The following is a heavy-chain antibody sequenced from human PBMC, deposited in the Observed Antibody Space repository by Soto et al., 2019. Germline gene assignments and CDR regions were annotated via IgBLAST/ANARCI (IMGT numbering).Heavy chain of an antibody. D-gene: IGHD2-2*01. V-gene: IGHV4-30-2*01. CDR2: IFHGGST. CDR1: DTPIAGGDYA. CDR3: ARGRVVVPAAVMFNCLDP. J-gene: IGHJ5*02. Sequence: TLSLTCAISDTPIAGGDYAWNFIRQPPGKGLEWIGYIFHGGSTYYNPSLRSRVTISVDRSRTQFSLKMSSVTAADTAVYYCARGRVVVPAAVMFNCLDPWGQGALVTVSS.